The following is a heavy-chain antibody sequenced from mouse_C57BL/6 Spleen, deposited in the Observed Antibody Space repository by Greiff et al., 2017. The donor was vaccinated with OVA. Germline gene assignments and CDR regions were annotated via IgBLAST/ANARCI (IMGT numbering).Heavy chain of an antibody. J-gene: IGHJ1*03. CDR2: ISGGGGNT. CDR1: GFTFSSYT. V-gene: IGHV5-9*01. CDR3: ARPYYYGSSFNWYFDV. D-gene: IGHD1-1*01. Sequence: EVQGVESGGGLVKPGGSLKLSCAASGFTFSSYTMSWVRQTPEKRLEWVATISGGGGNTYYPDSVKGRFTISRDNAKNTLYLQMSSLRSEDTALYYCARPYYYGSSFNWYFDVWGTGTTVTVSS.